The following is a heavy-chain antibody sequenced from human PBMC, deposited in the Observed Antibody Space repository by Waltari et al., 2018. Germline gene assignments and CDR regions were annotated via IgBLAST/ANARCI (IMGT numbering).Heavy chain of an antibody. D-gene: IGHD1-1*01. CDR2: IYHSGST. CDR3: ASGWNPYDYYFDY. J-gene: IGHJ4*02. Sequence: QVQLQESGPGLVKPSETLSLTCAVSGYSISSGYYWGWIRQPPGKGLEWIGSIYHSGSTYYNPSLKSRVTISVDTSKNQFSLKLSSVTAADTAVYYCASGWNPYDYYFDYWGQGTLVTVSS. V-gene: IGHV4-38-2*01. CDR1: GYSISSGYY.